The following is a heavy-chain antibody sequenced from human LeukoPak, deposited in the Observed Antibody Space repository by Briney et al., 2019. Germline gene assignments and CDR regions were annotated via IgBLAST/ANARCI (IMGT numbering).Heavy chain of an antibody. J-gene: IGHJ4*02. D-gene: IGHD1-26*01. CDR3: ARAPTIVGVAPFDY. CDR1: GGSFSGYY. Sequence: SETLSLTCAVYGGSFSGYYWSWIRQPPGKGLEWIGEINHSGSTNYNPSLKSRVTISVDTSKNQFSLKLSSVTAADTAVYYCARAPTIVGVAPFDYWGQGTLVTVSS. CDR2: INHSGST. V-gene: IGHV4-34*01.